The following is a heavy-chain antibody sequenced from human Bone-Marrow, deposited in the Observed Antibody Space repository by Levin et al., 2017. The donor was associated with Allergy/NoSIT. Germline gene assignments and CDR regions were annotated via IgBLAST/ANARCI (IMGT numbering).Heavy chain of an antibody. D-gene: IGHD2/OR15-2a*01. CDR3: ARHRNTMNIRDGCDI. J-gene: IGHJ3*02. Sequence: GGSLRLSCAASGFTFDDYGMSWVRQAPGKGLEWVSVINWSGGRTGYADSVKGRLTISRDNANNSLYLQMNSLRVEDTALYYCARHRNTMNIRDGCDIWGQGTMVTVSS. V-gene: IGHV3-20*04. CDR1: GFTFDDYG. CDR2: INWSGGRT.